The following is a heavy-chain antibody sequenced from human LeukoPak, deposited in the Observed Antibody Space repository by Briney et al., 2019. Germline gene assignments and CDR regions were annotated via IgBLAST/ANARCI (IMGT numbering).Heavy chain of an antibody. Sequence: SETLSLTCTVSGGSISSYYWSWIRQPAGKGLEWIGRIYTSGSTNYNPSLKSRVTISLDTPKNQFSLKLSSVTAADTAVYYCARGEWLRWAGYFDYWGQGTPVTVSS. D-gene: IGHD5-12*01. V-gene: IGHV4-4*07. CDR2: IYTSGST. CDR1: GGSISSYY. CDR3: ARGEWLRWAGYFDY. J-gene: IGHJ4*02.